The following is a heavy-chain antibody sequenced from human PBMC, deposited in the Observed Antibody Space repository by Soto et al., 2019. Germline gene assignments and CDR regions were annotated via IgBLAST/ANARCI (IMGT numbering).Heavy chain of an antibody. V-gene: IGHV4-59*01. J-gene: IGHJ4*02. Sequence: SETLSLTCTVSGGSISSYYWSWIRQPPGKGLEWIGYIYYSGSTNYNPSLKSRVTISVDTSKNQFSLKLSSVTAADTAVYYCVGSSRGSSLIFDYWGQGTLVTVSS. CDR3: VGSSRGSSLIFDY. D-gene: IGHD6-6*01. CDR1: GGSISSYY. CDR2: IYYSGST.